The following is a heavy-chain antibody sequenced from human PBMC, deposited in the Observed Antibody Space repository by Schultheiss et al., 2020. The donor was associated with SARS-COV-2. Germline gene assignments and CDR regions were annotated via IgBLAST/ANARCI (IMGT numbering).Heavy chain of an antibody. Sequence: SETLSLTCAVYGGSFSGYYWSWIRQPPGKGLEWIGEINHSGSTNYNPSLKSRVTISVDTSKNQFSLKLSSVTAADTAVYYCARGGYDYVWGSYRPGGGYYYYYMDVWGKGTTVTVSS. D-gene: IGHD3-16*02. CDR3: ARGGYDYVWGSYRPGGGYYYYYMDV. CDR1: GGSFSGYY. V-gene: IGHV4-34*01. J-gene: IGHJ6*03. CDR2: INHSGST.